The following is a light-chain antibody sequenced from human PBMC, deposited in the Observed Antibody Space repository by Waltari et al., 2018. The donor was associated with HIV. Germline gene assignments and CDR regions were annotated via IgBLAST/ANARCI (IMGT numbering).Light chain of an antibody. CDR3: QTWGTGIQDVI. J-gene: IGLJ2*01. CDR2: INSDGYH. Sequence: QLVLTQSPSPSDSRGASVKLTCTLSSGHSHYAIARYQQKPQRGPRFLIKINSDGYHTKGDGIPDRFSGSNSGAERSLIISSLQSEDEADYYCQTWGTGIQDVIFGGGTRLTVL. V-gene: IGLV4-69*01. CDR1: SGHSHYA.